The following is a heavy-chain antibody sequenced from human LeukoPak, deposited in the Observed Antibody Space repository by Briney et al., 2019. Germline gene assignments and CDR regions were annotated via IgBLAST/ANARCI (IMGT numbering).Heavy chain of an antibody. CDR2: IYYSGST. V-gene: IGHV4-59*11. CDR1: GGSISSHY. D-gene: IGHD3-22*01. Sequence: SETLSLTCTVSGGSISSHYWSWIRQPPGKGLEWIGYIYYSGSTNYNPSLKSRVTISVDTSKNQFSLKLSSVTAADTAVYYCARDPGYYDSSGYYDWGQGTLVTVSS. CDR3: ARDPGYYDSSGYYD. J-gene: IGHJ4*02.